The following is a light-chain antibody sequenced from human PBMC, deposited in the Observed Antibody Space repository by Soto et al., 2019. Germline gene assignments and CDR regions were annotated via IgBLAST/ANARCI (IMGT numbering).Light chain of an antibody. CDR1: SDDVGGYNY. CDR2: GVN. Sequence: QSVLTQPASASGSPGQSITISCTGTSDDVGGYNYVSWYQQHPGKAPKLMIFGVNNRPSGVSNRFSGSRSGNTAPLTISGLQSEDEADYNCSSYTVTNFLSYVFGTGTKLTVL. J-gene: IGLJ1*01. CDR3: SSYTVTNFLSYV. V-gene: IGLV2-14*01.